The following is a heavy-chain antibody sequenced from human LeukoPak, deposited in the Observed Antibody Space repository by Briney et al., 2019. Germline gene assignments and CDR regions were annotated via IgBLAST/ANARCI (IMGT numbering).Heavy chain of an antibody. D-gene: IGHD3-10*01. CDR2: INHGGST. Sequence: SETLSLTCAVYGGSFSGYYWSWIRQPPGKGLEWIGEINHGGSTNDNPSPKNRVTISVDTSKNQFSLKLSSVTAADTAVYYCARRVGPGRFDPWGQGTMVTAAS. V-gene: IGHV4-34*01. J-gene: IGHJ5*02. CDR3: ARRVGPGRFDP. CDR1: GGSFSGYY.